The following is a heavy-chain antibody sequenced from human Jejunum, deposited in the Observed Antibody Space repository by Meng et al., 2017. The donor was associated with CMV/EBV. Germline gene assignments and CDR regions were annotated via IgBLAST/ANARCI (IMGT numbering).Heavy chain of an antibody. CDR3: ARGLYQPVWFDP. J-gene: IGHJ5*02. D-gene: IGHD2-2*02. CDR2: IYTDGST. Sequence: AASAFTVSTSSMSWVRQAPGKGLEWVSVIYTDGSTYYADSVKGRFTISRDNSKNTLYLQMNSLRAEDTAVYYCARGLYQPVWFDPWGQGTLVTVSS. V-gene: IGHV3-66*02. CDR1: AFTVSTSS.